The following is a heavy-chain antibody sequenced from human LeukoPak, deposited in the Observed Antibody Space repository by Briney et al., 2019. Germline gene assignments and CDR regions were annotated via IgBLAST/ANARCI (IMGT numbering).Heavy chain of an antibody. CDR1: GFTFSDYY. V-gene: IGHV3-11*01. CDR2: ISSSGSTI. CDR3: ARDRGPYCSSTSCYRNPTDY. J-gene: IGHJ4*02. D-gene: IGHD2-2*01. Sequence: EGSLRLSCAASGFTFSDYYMSWIRQAPGKGLEWVSYISSSGSTIYYADSVKGRFTISRDNAKNSLYLQMNSLRAEDTAVYYCARDRGPYCSSTSCYRNPTDYWGQGTLVTVSS.